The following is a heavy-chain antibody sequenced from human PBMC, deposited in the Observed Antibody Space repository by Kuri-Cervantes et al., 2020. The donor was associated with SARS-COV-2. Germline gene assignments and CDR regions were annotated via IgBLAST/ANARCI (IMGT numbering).Heavy chain of an antibody. CDR3: ARDRGTTVVTYRDYYYGMDV. CDR1: GFTVSSNY. J-gene: IGHJ6*02. CDR2: ISSSSSYI. Sequence: GGSLRLSCAASGFTVSSNYMSWVRQAPGKGLEWVSSISSSSSYIYYADSVKGRFTISRDNAKNSLYLQMNSLRAEDTAVYYCARDRGTTVVTYRDYYYGMDVWGQGTTVTVSS. V-gene: IGHV3-21*01. D-gene: IGHD4-23*01.